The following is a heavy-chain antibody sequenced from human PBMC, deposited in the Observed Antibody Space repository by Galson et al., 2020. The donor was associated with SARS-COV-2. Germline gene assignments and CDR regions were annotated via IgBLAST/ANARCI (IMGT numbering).Heavy chain of an antibody. J-gene: IGHJ5*02. D-gene: IGHD2-15*01. CDR2: MNSKSGNT. CDR1: GYTFTYD. Sequence: ASVKVSCKASGYTFTYDINWVRQVTGQGLEWMGWMNSKSGNTDYAQKFRGRVTMTRDTSINTAYMELSSLNSDDTAVYYCTRGQVDDSCGGGSCYHLDRWGQGTLVTVAS. CDR3: TRGQVDDSCGGGSCYHLDR. V-gene: IGHV1-8*01.